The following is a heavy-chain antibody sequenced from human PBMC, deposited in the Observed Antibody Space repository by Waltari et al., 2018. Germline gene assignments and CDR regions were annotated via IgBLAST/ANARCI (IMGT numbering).Heavy chain of an antibody. V-gene: IGHV1-69*16. CDR1: GDTFNTYT. D-gene: IGHD3-16*02. J-gene: IGHJ6*03. Sequence: QVQLVQSGAEVKKPGSSVKVSCKASGDTFNTYTITWVRQAPGRGLEWMGGIVRIPRLTKYAEKFQDRVTITADESTGTSYMELSSLRSEDTAVYYCARELDRSFYYYMDVWGKGTTVTVSS. CDR2: IVRIPRLT. CDR3: ARELDRSFYYYMDV.